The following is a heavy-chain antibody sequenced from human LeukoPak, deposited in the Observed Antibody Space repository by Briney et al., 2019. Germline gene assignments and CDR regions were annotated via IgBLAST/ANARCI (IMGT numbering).Heavy chain of an antibody. CDR3: ARGGTTVKRCFDY. D-gene: IGHD4-11*01. V-gene: IGHV3-48*04. Sequence: GGSLRLSCAASGFTFSSYSMNWVRQAPGKGLEWVSYISSSSSTIYYADSVKGRFTISRDNAKNSLYLQMNSLRAEVTAVYYCARGGTTVKRCFDYWGQGTLVTVSS. CDR1: GFTFSSYS. CDR2: ISSSSSTI. J-gene: IGHJ4*02.